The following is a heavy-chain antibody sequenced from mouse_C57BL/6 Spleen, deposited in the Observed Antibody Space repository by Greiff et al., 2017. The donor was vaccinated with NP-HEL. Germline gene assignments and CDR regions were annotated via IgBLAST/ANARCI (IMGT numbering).Heavy chain of an antibody. CDR1: GYTFTSYG. CDR3: ARGEDGYYAMDY. V-gene: IGHV1-81*01. Sequence: VKLQESGAELARPGASVKLSCKASGYTFTSYGISWVKQRTGQGLEWIGEIYPRSGNTYYNEKFKGKATLTADKSSSTAYMELRSLTSEDSAVYFCARGEDGYYAMDYWGQGTSVTVSS. CDR2: IYPRSGNT. J-gene: IGHJ4*01.